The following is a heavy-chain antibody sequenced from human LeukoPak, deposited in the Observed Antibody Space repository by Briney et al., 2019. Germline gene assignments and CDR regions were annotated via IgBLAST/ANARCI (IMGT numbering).Heavy chain of an antibody. Sequence: GGSLRLSCAASGFTFSSYSMSWVRQAPGKGLEWVSSISSSSAYIYYANSVKGRFTISRDNAKNSLYLQMNTLRAEDTAVYYCARDRQQLIIYYFDYWGQGTLVTVSS. CDR3: ARDRQQLIIYYFDY. CDR2: ISSSSAYI. J-gene: IGHJ4*02. CDR1: GFTFSSYS. D-gene: IGHD6-13*01. V-gene: IGHV3-21*01.